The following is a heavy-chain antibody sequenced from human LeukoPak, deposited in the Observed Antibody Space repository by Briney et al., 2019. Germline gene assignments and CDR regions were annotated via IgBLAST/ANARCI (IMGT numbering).Heavy chain of an antibody. Sequence: GGSLRLSCAASGFTFSNNYMSWVRQAPGKGLEWVSVIYSGDNTYYVESVKGRFTISRDNSKNTLFLQMNRLRAEDTAVYYCAGRRVLDASFDYWGQGTLVTVSS. J-gene: IGHJ4*02. V-gene: IGHV3-66*02. D-gene: IGHD3-16*01. CDR3: AGRRVLDASFDY. CDR1: GFTFSNNY. CDR2: IYSGDNT.